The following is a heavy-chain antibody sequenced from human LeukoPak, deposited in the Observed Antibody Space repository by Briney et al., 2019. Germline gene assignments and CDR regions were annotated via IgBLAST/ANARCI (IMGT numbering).Heavy chain of an antibody. D-gene: IGHD1-14*01. CDR3: AREQGNQLQGPGGCFDY. V-gene: IGHV1-69*13. CDR2: IIPIFGTA. J-gene: IGHJ4*02. Sequence: SVKVSCKASGGTFSSYAISWVRQAPGQGLEWMGGIIPIFGTANYAQKFQGRVTTTADESTSTAYMELSSLRSEDTAVYYCAREQGNQLQGPGGCFDYWGQGTLVTVSS. CDR1: GGTFSSYA.